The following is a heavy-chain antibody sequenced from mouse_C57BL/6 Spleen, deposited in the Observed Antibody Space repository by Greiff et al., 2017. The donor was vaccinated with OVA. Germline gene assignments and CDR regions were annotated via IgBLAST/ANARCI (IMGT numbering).Heavy chain of an antibody. Sequence: QVQLKQSGPGLVQPSQSLSITCTVSGFSLTSYGVHWVRQSPGKGLEWLGVIWSGGSTDYNAAFISRLSISKDNSKSQVFFKMNSLQADDTAIYYCARQDYYGSSYRFAYWGQGTLVTVSA. J-gene: IGHJ3*01. V-gene: IGHV2-2*01. CDR1: GFSLTSYG. CDR3: ARQDYYGSSYRFAY. CDR2: IWSGGST. D-gene: IGHD1-1*01.